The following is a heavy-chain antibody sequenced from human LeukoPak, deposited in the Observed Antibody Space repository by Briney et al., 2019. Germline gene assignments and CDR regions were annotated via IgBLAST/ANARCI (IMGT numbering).Heavy chain of an antibody. CDR3: AREEANTYDY. CDR1: GFTVSSNY. D-gene: IGHD4/OR15-4a*01. CDR2: IYSGGST. V-gene: IGHV3-66*01. Sequence: GGSLRLSCAVSGFTVSSNYMSWVRQAPGKGLEWVSVIYSGGSTYYADSVKGRFTISRDNSKNTLYLQMNSLRAEDTAVYYCAREEANTYDYWGQGTLVTVSS. J-gene: IGHJ4*02.